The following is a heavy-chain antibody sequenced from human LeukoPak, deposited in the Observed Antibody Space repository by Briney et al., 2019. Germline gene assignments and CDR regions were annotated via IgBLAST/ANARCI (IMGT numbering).Heavy chain of an antibody. Sequence: GESLKISCKASGYSFSNYWIGWLRQMPGQGLEWMGIIYPGDSDTRYSPSFQGQVTISADKSITTGYLQWSSLKASDTAMYYCARAPTSMSNPYYFDYWGQGALVTVSS. CDR2: IYPGDSDT. CDR3: ARAPTSMSNPYYFDY. D-gene: IGHD2/OR15-2a*01. J-gene: IGHJ4*02. CDR1: GYSFSNYW. V-gene: IGHV5-51*01.